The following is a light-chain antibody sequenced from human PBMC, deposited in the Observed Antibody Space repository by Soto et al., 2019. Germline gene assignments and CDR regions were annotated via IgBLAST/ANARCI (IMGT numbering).Light chain of an antibody. CDR3: QQYNN. CDR2: GAS. CDR1: QSVSSN. Sequence: EIVMTQSPATLSVSPGERATLSCRASQSVSSNLASYQQKPGQAPRLLIYGASTRATGIPARFSGSGSGTEFTLTISSLQSEDFAVYYCQQYNNFGQGTKVEIK. J-gene: IGKJ1*01. V-gene: IGKV3-15*01.